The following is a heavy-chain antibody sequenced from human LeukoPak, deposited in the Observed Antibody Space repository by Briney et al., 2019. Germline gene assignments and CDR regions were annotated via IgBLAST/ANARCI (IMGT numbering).Heavy chain of an antibody. CDR1: GYTFTGYG. Sequence: ASVKVSCKASGYTFTGYGISWVRQAPGQGLEWMGWISAYNGNTNYAQKLQGRVTMTTDTSTSTAYMELRSLRSDDTAVYYCARGYSGSYFDAFDIWGQGTMVTVSS. D-gene: IGHD1-26*01. CDR3: ARGYSGSYFDAFDI. V-gene: IGHV1-18*01. CDR2: ISAYNGNT. J-gene: IGHJ3*02.